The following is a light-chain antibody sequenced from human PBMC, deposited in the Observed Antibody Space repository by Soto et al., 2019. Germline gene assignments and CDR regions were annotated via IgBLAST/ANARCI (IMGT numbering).Light chain of an antibody. V-gene: IGLV2-14*03. J-gene: IGLJ1*01. CDR1: NSDVGAYSY. CDR2: DVG. CDR3: SSYTAFTTYV. Sequence: QSALTQPASVSGAPGQWITISCTGTNSDVGAYSYVSWYQQYPGKAPQLLIYDVGARPSGISDRFSGSKSGNTASLTISGLHAEDEADYYCSSYTAFTTYVFGSGTKLTVL.